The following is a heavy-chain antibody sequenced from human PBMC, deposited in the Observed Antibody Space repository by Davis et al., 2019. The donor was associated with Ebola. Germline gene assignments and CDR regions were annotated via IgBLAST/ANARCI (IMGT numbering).Heavy chain of an antibody. D-gene: IGHD4-17*01. Sequence: GESLKISCEASGYTFRRHWIGWVRQKPGKGLEWMGIIYPGDSDTRYNPSFQGQVTISADMSITTAYLQWRSLKASDSAIYYCARHMGAVSTDGFDVWGQGTTVIVSS. CDR1: GYTFRRHW. J-gene: IGHJ6*02. CDR3: ARHMGAVSTDGFDV. CDR2: IYPGDSDT. V-gene: IGHV5-51*01.